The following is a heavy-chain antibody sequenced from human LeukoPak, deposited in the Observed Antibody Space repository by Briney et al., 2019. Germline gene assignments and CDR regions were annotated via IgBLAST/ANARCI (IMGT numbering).Heavy chain of an antibody. CDR3: ARVNLNYDYVWGSYRPRVDYYYYYMDV. V-gene: IGHV4-59*01. D-gene: IGHD3-16*02. CDR2: IYYSGST. J-gene: IGHJ6*03. Sequence: SETLSLTCTVSGGSISSYYWSWIRQPPGKGLEWIGYIYYSGSTNYNPSLKSRVTISVDTSKNQFSLKLSSVTAADTAVYYCARVNLNYDYVWGSYRPRVDYYYYYMDVWGKGTTVTVSS. CDR1: GGSISSYY.